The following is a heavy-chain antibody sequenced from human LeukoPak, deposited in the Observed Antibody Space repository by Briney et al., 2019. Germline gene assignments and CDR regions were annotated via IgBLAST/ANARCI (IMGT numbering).Heavy chain of an antibody. D-gene: IGHD6-13*01. CDR2: IWYDGSNK. Sequence: GRSLRLSCAASGFTFSDYGMHWVRQAPGKGLEWVAVIWYDGSNKYYADSVKGRFTISRDNSKNTLYLQMNSLRAEDTAVYYCAREVRAAAGPYYYYYYYMDVWGKGTTVTVSS. J-gene: IGHJ6*03. CDR3: AREVRAAAGPYYYYYYYMDV. CDR1: GFTFSDYG. V-gene: IGHV3-33*08.